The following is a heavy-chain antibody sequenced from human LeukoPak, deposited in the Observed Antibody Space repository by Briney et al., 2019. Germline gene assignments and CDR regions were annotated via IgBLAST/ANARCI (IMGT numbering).Heavy chain of an antibody. Sequence: PGGSLRLSCAASEFTFSSYAMNWVRQAPGKGLEWVSSISGRGGSTYYADTVKGRFTISRDNSKNTLYLQMNSLRAEDTAVYYCAKDGGLWISAHWGDSWGRGTLVTVSS. V-gene: IGHV3-23*01. CDR3: AKDGGLWISAHWGDS. CDR1: EFTFSSYA. J-gene: IGHJ4*02. CDR2: ISGRGGST. D-gene: IGHD2-2*03.